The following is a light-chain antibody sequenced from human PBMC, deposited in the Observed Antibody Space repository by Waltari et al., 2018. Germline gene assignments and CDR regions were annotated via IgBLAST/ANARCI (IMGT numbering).Light chain of an antibody. V-gene: IGKV1-33*01. CDR2: YAS. CDR3: QQFHSLLT. J-gene: IGKJ4*01. Sequence: DSQMTQSPSSLSAAVGDSVTITCQASQDINNYLNWYQQKPGKAPKPLIYYASNLETGVPSRFSGSGSGTTFTFTISSLQPEDIATYYCQQFHSLLTFGGGTKVEIK. CDR1: QDINNY.